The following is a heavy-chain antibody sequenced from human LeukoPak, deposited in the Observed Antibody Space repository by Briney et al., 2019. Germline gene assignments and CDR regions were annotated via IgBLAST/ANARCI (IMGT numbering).Heavy chain of an antibody. Sequence: SETLSLTCTMSGGSFTSYYWSWTRQPPGKGLEWIGYIYTSGSTNYNPSLKSRVTISVDTSKNQFSLKVSSVTAADTAMYYCARFGSHHYFDYWGQGTLVTVSS. J-gene: IGHJ4*02. D-gene: IGHD3-10*01. CDR3: ARFGSHHYFDY. CDR1: GGSFTSYY. V-gene: IGHV4-4*09. CDR2: IYTSGST.